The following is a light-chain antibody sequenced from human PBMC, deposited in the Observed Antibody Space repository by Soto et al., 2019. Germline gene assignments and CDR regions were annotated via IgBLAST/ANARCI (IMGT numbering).Light chain of an antibody. Sequence: EKVMTQSPAALSVSPRERATLSCRASQSVNSNLAWYQQKPGQAPRLLLYGASTRATGIPARFSGSASGTEFTLTISSLQSEDSAVYYCQQYNDWPLTFGGGTKVDIK. CDR1: QSVNSN. CDR3: QQYNDWPLT. J-gene: IGKJ4*01. V-gene: IGKV3-15*01. CDR2: GAS.